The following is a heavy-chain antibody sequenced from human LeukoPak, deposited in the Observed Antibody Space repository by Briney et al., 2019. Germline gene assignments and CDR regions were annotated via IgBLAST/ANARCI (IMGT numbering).Heavy chain of an antibody. CDR1: GGSISSYY. J-gene: IGHJ4*02. D-gene: IGHD3-22*01. Sequence: PSETLSLTCTVSGGSISSYYWSWIRQPPGKGLEWIGYICYSGSTNYNPSLKSRVTISVDTSKNQFSLKLSSVTAADTAVYYCARKSGWPMTGFDYWGQGTLVTVSS. V-gene: IGHV4-59*01. CDR3: ARKSGWPMTGFDY. CDR2: ICYSGST.